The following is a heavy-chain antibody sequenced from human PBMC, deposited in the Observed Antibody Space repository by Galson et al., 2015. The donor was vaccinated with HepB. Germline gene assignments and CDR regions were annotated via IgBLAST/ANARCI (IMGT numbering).Heavy chain of an antibody. D-gene: IGHD3-16*01. CDR2: IKSKTDGGTT. CDR3: TTDTVSLRDY. Sequence: SLRLSCAASGFSISGSAMHWVRQASGKGLEWVGRIKSKTDGGTTDYAAPVKGRFTISRDDSKNTLYLQMNSLKTEDTAVYYCTTDTVSLRDYWGQGTLVTVSS. V-gene: IGHV3-15*01. CDR1: GFSISGSA. J-gene: IGHJ4*02.